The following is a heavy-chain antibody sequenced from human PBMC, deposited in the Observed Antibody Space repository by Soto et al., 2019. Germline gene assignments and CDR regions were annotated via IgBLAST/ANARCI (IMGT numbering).Heavy chain of an antibody. Sequence: DVRLLESGGGLVQPGGSLRLSCAASGFTFSSYSLSWVRQAPGKWLEWVSTIGTSASTYYGDSLRGRFTISSDNSRNTLYLQMNSLRAEDTAVYYCADLSRYCTSSNCDWGQGTLVTVSS. CDR2: IGTSAST. CDR1: GFTFSSYS. V-gene: IGHV3-23*01. D-gene: IGHD2-2*01. CDR3: ADLSRYCTSSNCD. J-gene: IGHJ4*02.